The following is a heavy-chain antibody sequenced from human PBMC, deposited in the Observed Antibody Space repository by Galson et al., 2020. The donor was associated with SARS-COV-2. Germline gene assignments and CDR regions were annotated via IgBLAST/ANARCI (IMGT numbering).Heavy chain of an antibody. V-gene: IGHV3-33*01. CDR3: ARGNGSGAYLIDY. CDR2: MWSDGWDI. D-gene: IGHD1-1*01. CDR1: GFSFMNYA. J-gene: IGHJ4*02. Sequence: GESLKISCSASGFSFMNYAMHWVRQAPGKGLDWMALMWSDGWDINYAESVKGRFTISRDNSKNTLYLDMNNLRVDDTAVYYCARGNGSGAYLIDYWGQGTLVTVSS.